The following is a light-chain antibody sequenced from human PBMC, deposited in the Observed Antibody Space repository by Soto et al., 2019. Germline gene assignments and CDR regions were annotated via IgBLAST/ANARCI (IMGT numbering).Light chain of an antibody. J-gene: IGKJ2*01. Sequence: EIVMTQSPATLSVSPGERATLSCRASQSVSSNLAWYQHKPGQAPRLLIYGASTRATGIPARFSGSGSGTEFTLTISSLQSEDFAVYYCQHYSTWPGTFGQGTKLDIK. CDR1: QSVSSN. CDR3: QHYSTWPGT. V-gene: IGKV3-15*01. CDR2: GAS.